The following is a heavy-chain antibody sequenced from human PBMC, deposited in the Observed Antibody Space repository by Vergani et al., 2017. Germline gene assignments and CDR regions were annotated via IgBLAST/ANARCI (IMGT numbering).Heavy chain of an antibody. CDR1: GFTFSDHA. Sequence: QVQLVESGRSVVQPGGSLRLPCASAGFTFSDHAMHVVRQAPGMGLEWVAVVPYHGTKKYYADSVKGRFTISRDNSKKTLFLQMNSLRPEDTALYYCAKDKGVVVVPDASKNMDVWGKGTSVTVSS. V-gene: IGHV3-30*18. CDR2: VPYHGTKK. D-gene: IGHD2-2*01. J-gene: IGHJ6*03. CDR3: AKDKGVVVVPDASKNMDV.